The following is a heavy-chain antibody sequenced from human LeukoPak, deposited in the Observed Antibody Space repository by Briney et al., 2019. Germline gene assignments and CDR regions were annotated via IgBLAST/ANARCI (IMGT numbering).Heavy chain of an antibody. D-gene: IGHD6-6*01. V-gene: IGHV4-59*01. CDR2: IHYSGST. CDR3: ARAPLEYSSSSYYYYMDV. CDR1: GGSISSYY. J-gene: IGHJ6*03. Sequence: SETLSLTCTVSGGSISSYYWSWIRQPPGKGLEWIGYIHYSGSTNYNPSLKSRVTISVDTSKNQFSLKLSSVTAADTAVYYCARAPLEYSSSSYYYYMDVWGKGTTVTVSS.